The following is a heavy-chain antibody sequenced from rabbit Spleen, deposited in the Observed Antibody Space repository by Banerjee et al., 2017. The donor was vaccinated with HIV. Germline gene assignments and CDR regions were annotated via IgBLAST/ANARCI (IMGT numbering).Heavy chain of an antibody. CDR1: GFSFSSGYW. CDR3: ARDGSGWGANFNL. Sequence: QSLEESGGDLVKPGASLTLTCTASGFSFSSGYWVCWVRQAPGKGLEWIACIDAGYRGNTYYASWAKGRFTISKTSSTTVTLQMTSLTAADTATYFCARDGSGWGANFNLWGPGTLVTVS. V-gene: IGHV1S40*01. D-gene: IGHD4-1*01. J-gene: IGHJ4*01. CDR2: IDAGYRGNT.